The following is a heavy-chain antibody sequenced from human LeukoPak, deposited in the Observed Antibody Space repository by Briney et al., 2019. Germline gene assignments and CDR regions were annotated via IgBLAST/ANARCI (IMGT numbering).Heavy chain of an antibody. Sequence: GRSLRLSCAASGFTFDDYGMYWVRQAPGKGLEWVSGISWNSDTIAYADSVKGRFTISRDNAKNSVYLQMNSLRAEDTALYYCATDIAVGGLDYWGQGTLVTVSS. J-gene: IGHJ4*02. CDR2: ISWNSDTI. D-gene: IGHD6-19*01. CDR1: GFTFDDYG. V-gene: IGHV3-9*01. CDR3: ATDIAVGGLDY.